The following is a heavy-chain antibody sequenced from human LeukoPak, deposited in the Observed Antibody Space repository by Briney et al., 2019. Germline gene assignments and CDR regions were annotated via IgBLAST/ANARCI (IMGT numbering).Heavy chain of an antibody. CDR2: VYPTGST. CDR1: GDSINTHY. J-gene: IGHJ6*03. Sequence: SETLSLTCNVSGDSINTHYWSWIRKPAGKGLEWIGRVYPTGSTKFNPSLNGRVSISRDTSNNFFSLRLRSVTAADTAVYFCARGRVSSSTWYSTYYYFFYMDFWGKGTTVTVSS. V-gene: IGHV4-4*07. CDR3: ARGRVSSSTWYSTYYYFFYMDF. D-gene: IGHD4-11*01.